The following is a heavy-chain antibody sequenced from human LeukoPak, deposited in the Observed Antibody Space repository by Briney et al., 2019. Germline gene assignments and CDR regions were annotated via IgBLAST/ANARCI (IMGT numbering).Heavy chain of an antibody. CDR2: INSDGSTT. CDR1: GFTLSSYW. CDR3: AKPIEPGDY. Sequence: PGGSLRLSCAASGFTLSSYWMHWVRQAPGKGLVWVSRINSDGSTTNYADSVKGRFTISRDNAKNTLYLQMNSLRAEDAAVYYCAKPIEPGDYWGQGTLVTVSS. J-gene: IGHJ4*02. D-gene: IGHD1-14*01. V-gene: IGHV3-74*01.